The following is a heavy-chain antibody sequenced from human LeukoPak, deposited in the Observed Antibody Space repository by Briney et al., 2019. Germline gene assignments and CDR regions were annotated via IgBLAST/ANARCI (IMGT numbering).Heavy chain of an antibody. CDR1: GGSISNYY. V-gene: IGHV4-59*01. J-gene: IGHJ4*02. CDR3: ARGLWQWLVDY. Sequence: SETLSLTCTVSGGSISNYYWSWIRQPPGKGLEWIGYIYYSGSTNYNPSLKSRVTISVDTSKNQFPLKLSSVTAADTAVYYCARGLWQWLVDYWGQGTLVTVSS. CDR2: IYYSGST. D-gene: IGHD6-19*01.